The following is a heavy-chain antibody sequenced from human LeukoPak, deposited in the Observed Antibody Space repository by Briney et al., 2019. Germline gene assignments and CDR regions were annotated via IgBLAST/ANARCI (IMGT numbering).Heavy chain of an antibody. D-gene: IGHD3-9*01. CDR2: ISGSGGST. Sequence: PGGSLRLSCAASGFTFSSYAMSWVRQAPGKGLEWVSAISGSGGSTYYADSVKGRFTISRDNSKNTLYLQMNSLRAEDTAVYYCAKDVLMYDILTAFDYWGQGTLVTVSS. CDR3: AKDVLMYDILTAFDY. V-gene: IGHV3-23*01. J-gene: IGHJ4*02. CDR1: GFTFSSYA.